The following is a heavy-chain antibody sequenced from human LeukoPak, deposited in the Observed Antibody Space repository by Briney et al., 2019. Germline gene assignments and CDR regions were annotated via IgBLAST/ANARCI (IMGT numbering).Heavy chain of an antibody. CDR2: IKQDGSKK. CDR3: ARGDSGDWSFDP. J-gene: IGHJ5*02. CDR1: GFPFSSYW. Sequence: PGGSLRLSCVASGFPFSSYWMTWVRQAPGKGLEWVANIKQDGSKKSYVDSVKGRFTISRDNAKNSLYLQMNSLRVEDTAVNFCARGDSGDWSFDPWDQGTLVTVSS. D-gene: IGHD6-19*01. V-gene: IGHV3-7*01.